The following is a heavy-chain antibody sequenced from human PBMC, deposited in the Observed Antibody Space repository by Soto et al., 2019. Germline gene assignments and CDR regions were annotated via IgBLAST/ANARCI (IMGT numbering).Heavy chain of an antibody. CDR1: GFTFSSYA. CDR3: AREYSSSWYWEAFDI. D-gene: IGHD6-13*01. J-gene: IGHJ3*02. CDR2: ISGSGGST. V-gene: IGHV3-23*01. Sequence: EVQLLESGGGLVQPGGSLRLSGAASGFTFSSYAMSWVRLAPGKGLEWVSVISGSGGSTYYADSVKGRFTISRDNSKNTLYLQMNSLRAEDTAVYYCAREYSSSWYWEAFDIWGQGTMVTVSS.